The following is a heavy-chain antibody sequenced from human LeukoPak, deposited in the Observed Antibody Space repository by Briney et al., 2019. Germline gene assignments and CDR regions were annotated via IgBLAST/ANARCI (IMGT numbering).Heavy chain of an antibody. CDR1: GGSFSGYY. CDR3: ARGSPNHYYGSGSYFWTNWFDP. J-gene: IGHJ5*02. CDR2: INHSGST. Sequence: SETLSLTCAVYGGSFSGYYWSWIRQPPGKGLEWIGEINHSGSTNYNPSLKSRVTISVDTSKNQFSLKLSSVTAADTAVYYCARGSPNHYYGSGSYFWTNWFDPWGQGTLVTVSS. V-gene: IGHV4-34*01. D-gene: IGHD3-10*01.